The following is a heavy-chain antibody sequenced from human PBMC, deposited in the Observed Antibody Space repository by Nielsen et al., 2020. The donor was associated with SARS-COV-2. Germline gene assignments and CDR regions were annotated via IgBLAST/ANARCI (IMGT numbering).Heavy chain of an antibody. Sequence: ASVKVSCKASGYTFTSYYMHWVRQAPGQGLEWMGIINPSGGSTSYAQKFQGRVTMTRDTSTSTVYMELSSLRSEDTAVYYCAREGGAYCGGYCYSGWFDPWGQGTLVTVSS. D-gene: IGHD2-21*02. CDR3: AREGGAYCGGYCYSGWFDP. V-gene: IGHV1-46*01. CDR2: INPSGGST. J-gene: IGHJ5*02. CDR1: GYTFTSYY.